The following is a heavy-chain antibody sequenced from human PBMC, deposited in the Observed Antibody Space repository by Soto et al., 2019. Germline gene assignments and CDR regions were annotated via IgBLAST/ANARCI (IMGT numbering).Heavy chain of an antibody. CDR3: ARLLYDSRGYYYFDY. V-gene: IGHV4-39*01. CDR1: GGSISSSTYY. D-gene: IGHD3-22*01. J-gene: IGHJ4*02. Sequence: QLQLQESGPGLVKPSETLSLTCTVSGGSISSSTYYWGWIRQPPGKGLEWMGSIYYSGSTYNNPSLKSRVTMSVDTSKNQFSLKLSSVTAADTALYYCARLLYDSRGYYYFDYWGQGTLVTVSS. CDR2: IYYSGST.